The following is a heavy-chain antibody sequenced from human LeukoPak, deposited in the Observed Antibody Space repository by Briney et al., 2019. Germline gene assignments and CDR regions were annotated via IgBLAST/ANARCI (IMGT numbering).Heavy chain of an antibody. D-gene: IGHD3-9*01. V-gene: IGHV1-3*01. J-gene: IGHJ5*02. CDR1: GYTFTSYA. Sequence: ASVKVSCKASGYTFTSYAMHWVRQAPGQRLEWMGWINAGNGNTKYSQKFQGRVTITRDTSASTAYMELSSLRSEDTAAYYCARAGWEDYDILTGQNWFDPWGQGTLVTVSS. CDR3: ARAGWEDYDILTGQNWFDP. CDR2: INAGNGNT.